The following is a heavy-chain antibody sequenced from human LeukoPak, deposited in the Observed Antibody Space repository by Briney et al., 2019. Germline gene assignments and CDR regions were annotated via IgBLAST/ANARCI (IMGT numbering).Heavy chain of an antibody. CDR2: ISGSGGAT. CDR1: GFTFNTYG. V-gene: IGHV3-23*01. CDR3: ARGGVDYYGSGTYYLMYYFDN. Sequence: TGGSLRLSCAASGFTFNTYGMSWVRQAPGKGLEWVSGISGSGGATYYADSVKGRFTISRDDPHNTLYLQMNSLRAEDTAVYFCARGGVDYYGSGTYYLMYYFDNWGQGALVTVSS. J-gene: IGHJ4*02. D-gene: IGHD3-10*01.